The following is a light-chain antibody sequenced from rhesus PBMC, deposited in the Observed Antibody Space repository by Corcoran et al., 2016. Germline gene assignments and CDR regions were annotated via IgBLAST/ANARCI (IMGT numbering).Light chain of an antibody. J-gene: IGKJ2*01. CDR2: EVY. CDR3: MQALEFPYS. CDR1: QSLLDSEDGHTY. V-gene: IGKV2-104*02. Sequence: DIVMTQTPLSLPVTPGEPASISCRSSQSLLDSEDGHTYLDWYLQKPCQSPQILLYEVYNRASGVQDRFSGSGSDTDFTLKISIVEAEDVGVYYCMQALEFPYSFGQGTKVEIK.